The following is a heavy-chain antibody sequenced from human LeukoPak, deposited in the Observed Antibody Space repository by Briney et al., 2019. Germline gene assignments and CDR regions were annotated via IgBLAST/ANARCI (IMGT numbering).Heavy chain of an antibody. V-gene: IGHV3-23*01. J-gene: IGHJ4*02. D-gene: IGHD6-13*01. Sequence: GGSLRLSCAASGFTFSGYAMTWIRQGPGKGLEWVSIISGNGGSTYYADSVKGRFTISRDNSKNTLYLQMNSLRAEDTAIYYCAKDLQGSSWYSPDQWGQGTLVTVSS. CDR3: AKDLQGSSWYSPDQ. CDR2: ISGNGGST. CDR1: GFTFSGYA.